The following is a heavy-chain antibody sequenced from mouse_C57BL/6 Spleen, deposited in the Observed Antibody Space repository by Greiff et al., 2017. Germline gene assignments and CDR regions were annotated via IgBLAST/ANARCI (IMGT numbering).Heavy chain of an antibody. CDR3: ARGHDGYYSYYFDY. D-gene: IGHD2-3*01. CDR2: ISSGSSTI. V-gene: IGHV5-17*01. CDR1: GFTFSDYG. Sequence: EVQVVESGGGLVKPGGSLKLSCAASGFTFSDYGMHWVRQAPEKGLEWVAYISSGSSTIYYADTVKGRFTISRDNAKNTLFLQMTSLRSEDTAMYYCARGHDGYYSYYFDYWGQGTTLTVSS. J-gene: IGHJ2*01.